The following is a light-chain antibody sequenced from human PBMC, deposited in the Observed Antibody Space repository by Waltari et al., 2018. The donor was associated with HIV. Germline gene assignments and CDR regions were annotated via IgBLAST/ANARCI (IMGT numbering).Light chain of an antibody. Sequence: DIVMTQSPDSLAVSLGERATINCKSSQSVLFSSNNKNYLVWYQQKPGQPPKLLIYWASTRESGVPDRFSGSGSGTDFTLTISSLQAEDVAVYYCHQYYRTPFTFGPGTKVDIK. CDR3: HQYYRTPFT. V-gene: IGKV4-1*01. CDR2: WAS. CDR1: QSVLFSSNNKNY. J-gene: IGKJ3*01.